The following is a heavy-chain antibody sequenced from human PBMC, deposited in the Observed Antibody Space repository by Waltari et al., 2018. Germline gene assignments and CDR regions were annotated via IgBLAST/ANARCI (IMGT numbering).Heavy chain of an antibody. CDR1: GFTVSSNY. J-gene: IGHJ3*02. CDR3: ARDAGIAAAGPGAFDI. V-gene: IGHV3-53*02. CDR2: IYSGGST. D-gene: IGHD6-13*01. Sequence: EVQLVETGGGLIQPGGSLRLSCAASGFTVSSNYMSWARQAPGKGLECVSVIYSGGSTYYADSVKGRFTISRDNSKNTLYLQMNSLRAEDTAVYYCARDAGIAAAGPGAFDIWGQGTMVTVSS.